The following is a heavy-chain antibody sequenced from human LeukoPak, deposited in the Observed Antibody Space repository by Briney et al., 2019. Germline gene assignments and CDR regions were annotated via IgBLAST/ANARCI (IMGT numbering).Heavy chain of an antibody. CDR2: IKQDGSET. CDR3: ARGVPTGIDYFDY. Sequence: GGSLRLSCAASGFTFSTYWMTWVRQAPGKGLEWVANIKQDGSETYYVDSVKGRFTISRDNAKNSLYLQMSSLRAEDTAIYYCARGVPTGIDYFDYWGQGTLATVSS. CDR1: GFTFSTYW. J-gene: IGHJ4*02. D-gene: IGHD1-1*01. V-gene: IGHV3-7*01.